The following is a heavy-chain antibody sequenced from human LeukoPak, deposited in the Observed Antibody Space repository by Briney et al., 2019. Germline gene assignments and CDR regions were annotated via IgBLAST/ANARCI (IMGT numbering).Heavy chain of an antibody. V-gene: IGHV3-15*01. Sequence: PGGSLRLSCAASGISFNNAWMSWVRQAPGKGLEWVGRIKSKADGGTTDYAAPVKGRFTISRDESKITLYLQMNSLKTEDTAIYYCTTYGSGSCLDWGQGTLVTVSS. CDR2: IKSKADGGTT. CDR3: TTYGSGSCLD. D-gene: IGHD3-10*01. J-gene: IGHJ4*02. CDR1: GISFNNAW.